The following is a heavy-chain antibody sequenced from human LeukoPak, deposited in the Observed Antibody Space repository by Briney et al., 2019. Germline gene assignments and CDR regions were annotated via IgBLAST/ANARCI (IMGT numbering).Heavy chain of an antibody. V-gene: IGHV3-49*04. J-gene: IGHJ4*02. CDR2: VRSKAYGGTT. CDR3: TRGGGSTGWFRNY. D-gene: IGHD6-19*01. Sequence: GGSLRLSCLASGFTLGDYAMSWVRQAPGKGLEWVGFVRSKAYGGTTQYAASVKGRFTISRDDSKSIAYLHMNSLKSEDTAVYYCTRGGGSTGWFRNYWGQGTLVTVSS. CDR1: GFTLGDYA.